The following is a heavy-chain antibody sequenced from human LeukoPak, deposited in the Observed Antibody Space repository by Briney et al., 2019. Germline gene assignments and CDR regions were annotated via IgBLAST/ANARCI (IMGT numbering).Heavy chain of an antibody. CDR2: IYYSGST. J-gene: IGHJ4*02. Sequence: SETLSLTCTVSGGSISSYYRSWIRQPPGKGLEWIGYIYYSGSTNYNPSLKSRVTMSVDTSKNQFSLKLSSVTAADTAVYYCARNSYGYASFDYWGQGTLVTVSS. D-gene: IGHD5-18*01. CDR3: ARNSYGYASFDY. CDR1: GGSISSYY. V-gene: IGHV4-59*01.